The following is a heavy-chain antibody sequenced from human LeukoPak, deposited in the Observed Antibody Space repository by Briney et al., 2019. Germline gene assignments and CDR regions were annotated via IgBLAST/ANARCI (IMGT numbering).Heavy chain of an antibody. CDR1: GFTFSSYA. D-gene: IGHD6-13*01. CDR2: ISGSGGST. V-gene: IGHV3-23*01. CDR3: AKDSIPAAGDLDY. Sequence: GGSLRLSCAASGFTFSSYAMSWVRQAPGKGLEWVSVISGSGGSTYYAASVKGRFTISRDNSQNTLYLQMNSLRAEDTAVYYCAKDSIPAAGDLDYWGQGTLVTVSS. J-gene: IGHJ4*02.